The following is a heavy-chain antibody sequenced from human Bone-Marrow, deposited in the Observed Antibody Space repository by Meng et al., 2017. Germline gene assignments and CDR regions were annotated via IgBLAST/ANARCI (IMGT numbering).Heavy chain of an antibody. CDR2: LNPNGGGT. D-gene: IGHD2-15*01. CDR3: AREGGPDKWFDP. J-gene: IGHJ5*02. V-gene: IGHV1-2*02. CDR1: GYTFTGYY. Sequence: QVWLGQSGAEVKKPGASVTVSCKASGYTFTGYYIHWVRQAPGQGLEWMGWLNPNGGGTYYAQQFQGRVTMTRDTSINTAYLELSRLTSADTAVYYCAREGGPDKWFDPWGQGTLVTVSS.